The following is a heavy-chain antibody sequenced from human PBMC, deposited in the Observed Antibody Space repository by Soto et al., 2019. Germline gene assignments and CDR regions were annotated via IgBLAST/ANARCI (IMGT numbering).Heavy chain of an antibody. J-gene: IGHJ6*02. Sequence: PSETLSLTCTVSGGSISRGGYYWSWIRQHPGKGLEWIGYIYYSGSTYYNPSLKSRVTISVDTSKNQFSLKLSSVTAADTAVYYCARGETYYQWPVWGQGTTVTVSS. V-gene: IGHV4-31*03. CDR3: ARGETYYQWPV. CDR2: IYYSGST. D-gene: IGHD6-19*01. CDR1: GGSISRGGYY.